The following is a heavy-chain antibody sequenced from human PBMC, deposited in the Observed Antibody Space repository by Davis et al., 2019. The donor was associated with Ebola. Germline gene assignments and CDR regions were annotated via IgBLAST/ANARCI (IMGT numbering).Heavy chain of an antibody. J-gene: IGHJ6*02. CDR2: IHDSGST. V-gene: IGHV4-59*12. CDR1: GGSISGDY. CDR3: ARAGSSGWYTTTMDV. Sequence: MPSETLSLTCTVSGGSISGDYWSWIRQPPGKGLEWIGYIHDSGSTNYNPSLKSRVTISVDKSKNQFSLKLSSVTAADTAVYYCARAGSSGWYTTTMDVWGQGTTVTVSS. D-gene: IGHD6-19*01.